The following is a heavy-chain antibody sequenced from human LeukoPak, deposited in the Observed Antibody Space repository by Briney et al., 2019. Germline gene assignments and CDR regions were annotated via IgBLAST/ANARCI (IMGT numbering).Heavy chain of an antibody. CDR2: TYYRSKWYN. D-gene: IGHD6-6*01. V-gene: IGHV6-1*01. J-gene: IGHJ4*02. CDR3: ARDSIAGTEGYFDY. Sequence: SQTLSLTCAISGDSFSSNSAAWHWLRQSPSRGLEWLGRTYYRSKWYNDYAVSVKSRITINPDTSKNQFSLQLNSVTPEDTAVYYCARDSIAGTEGYFDYWGQGTLVTVSS. CDR1: GDSFSSNSAA.